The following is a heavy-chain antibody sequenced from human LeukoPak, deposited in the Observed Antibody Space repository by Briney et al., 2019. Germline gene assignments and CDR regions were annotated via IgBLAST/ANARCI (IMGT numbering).Heavy chain of an antibody. Sequence: TGGSLRLSCAASGFTFSSYEMNWVRQAPGKGLEWVSYISSSGSTIYYADSVKGRFTISRDNAKNSLYLQMNSLRAEDTAVYYCARDRRSGELDWFDPWGQGTLVTVSS. CDR2: ISSSGSTI. J-gene: IGHJ5*02. D-gene: IGHD3-10*01. CDR3: ARDRRSGELDWFDP. CDR1: GFTFSSYE. V-gene: IGHV3-48*03.